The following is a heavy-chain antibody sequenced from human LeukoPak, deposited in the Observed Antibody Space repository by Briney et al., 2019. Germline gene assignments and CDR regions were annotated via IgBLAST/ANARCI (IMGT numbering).Heavy chain of an antibody. CDR1: GFTFSSYG. CDR3: AREVYYYDSSGYEYFQH. Sequence: PGRSLRLSCAASGFTFSSYGMHWVRQAPGNRLEWVAVIWYDGSNKYYADSVKGRFTISRDNSKNTLYLQMNSLRAEDTAVYYCAREVYYYDSSGYEYFQHWGQGTLVTVSS. J-gene: IGHJ1*01. CDR2: IWYDGSNK. V-gene: IGHV3-33*01. D-gene: IGHD3-22*01.